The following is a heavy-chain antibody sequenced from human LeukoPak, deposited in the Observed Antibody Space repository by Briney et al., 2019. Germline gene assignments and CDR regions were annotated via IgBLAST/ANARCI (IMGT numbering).Heavy chain of an antibody. CDR1: GGSISSSSYY. CDR2: IYYSGST. J-gene: IGHJ3*02. Sequence: TSETLSLTCTVSGGSISSSSYYWGWIRQPPGKGLEWIGSIYYSGSTYYNPSLKSRVTISVDTSKNQFSLKLSSVTAADTAVYYCARGRPLITMIVVVITTPSDAFDIWGQGTMVTVSS. CDR3: ARGRPLITMIVVVITTPSDAFDI. V-gene: IGHV4-39*07. D-gene: IGHD3-22*01.